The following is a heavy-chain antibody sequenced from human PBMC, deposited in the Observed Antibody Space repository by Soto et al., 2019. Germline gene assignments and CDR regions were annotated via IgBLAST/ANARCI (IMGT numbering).Heavy chain of an antibody. CDR2: ITGSGSTI. CDR1: EFTFSSNA. CDR3: AKDFTAYLSSWFHL. J-gene: IGHJ5*02. D-gene: IGHD6-13*01. V-gene: IGHV3-23*01. Sequence: EVQRWESGGGLVQPGGSLRLSWTASEFTFSSNAIHWFRQAPGKGLKWVSGITGSGSTIFYAYSVKGRFTISRDNFKNTLSLHMSSLRAEDTAIYYCAKDFTAYLSSWFHLWGQGTLVTVSS.